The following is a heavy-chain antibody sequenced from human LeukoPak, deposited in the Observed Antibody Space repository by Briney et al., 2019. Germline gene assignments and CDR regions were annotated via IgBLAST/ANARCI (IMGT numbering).Heavy chain of an antibody. CDR2: ISGSGGST. CDR1: GFTFSSYW. V-gene: IGHV3-23*01. J-gene: IGHJ4*02. Sequence: GGSLRLSCAASGFTFSSYWMSWVRQAPGKGLEWVSAISGSGGSTYYADSVKGRFTISRDNSKNTLYLQMNSLRAEDTAVYYCAKAMRRIAAAGTTSDLDYWGQGTLVTVSS. D-gene: IGHD6-13*01. CDR3: AKAMRRIAAAGTTSDLDY.